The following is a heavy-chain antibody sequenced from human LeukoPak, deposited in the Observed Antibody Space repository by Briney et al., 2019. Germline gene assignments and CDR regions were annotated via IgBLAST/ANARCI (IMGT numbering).Heavy chain of an antibody. CDR3: AKSSDVWLVGGNYFDY. CDR2: VNPTGGST. J-gene: IGHJ4*02. Sequence: EASVKVSCNTSGYTFTNYFIHWVRQVPGQGLEWMGMVNPTGGSTSYAQSFQGRVTLTGDTSTSTVYMEFSALTSEDTAVYYCAKSSDVWLVGGNYFDYWGQGTLVTVSS. V-gene: IGHV1-46*01. D-gene: IGHD6-19*01. CDR1: GYTFTNYF.